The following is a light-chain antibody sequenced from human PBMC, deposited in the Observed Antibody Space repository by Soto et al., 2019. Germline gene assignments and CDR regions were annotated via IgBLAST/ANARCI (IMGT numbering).Light chain of an antibody. V-gene: IGLV2-23*02. CDR1: SSDVGSYNL. J-gene: IGLJ1*01. Sequence: QSALTQPASVSGSPGQSITISCTGTSSDVGSYNLVSWYQQRPGKAPKLMIYEVSKRPSGVSNRFSSSKSGNTAALTISGLQTEDESEYYCCSYAGSDTYVFGTGTKVTVL. CDR3: CSYAGSDTYV. CDR2: EVS.